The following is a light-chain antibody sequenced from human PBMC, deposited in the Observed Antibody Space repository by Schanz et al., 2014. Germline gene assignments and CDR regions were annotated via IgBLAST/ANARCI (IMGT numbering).Light chain of an antibody. Sequence: DIQMTQSPSTLSASVGDRVTITCRASQSISSWLAWYQQKPGKAPKLLIYAASSLQSGVPSRFSGSGSGTDFTLTISSLQPEDFATYYCQQYDTHRTFGQGTKVEIK. J-gene: IGKJ1*01. CDR1: QSISSW. V-gene: IGKV1-5*01. CDR2: AAS. CDR3: QQYDTHRT.